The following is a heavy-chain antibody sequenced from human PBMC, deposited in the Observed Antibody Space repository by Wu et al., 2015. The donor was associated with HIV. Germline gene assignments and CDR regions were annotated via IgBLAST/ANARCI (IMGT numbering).Heavy chain of an antibody. Sequence: QVHLLQSGAEVKNPGSSVRVSCKASGGTFSNYALSWVRQVPGQGLEWMGGIIPIFGTANYAQKFQGRVTITADESTSTAYMELSSLRSEDTAVYYCARDCRRSDRGVCYGEYFQHWGQGTLVTVSS. D-gene: IGHD2-8*01. CDR1: GGTFSNYA. CDR2: IIPIFGTA. CDR3: ARDCRRSDRGVCYGEYFQH. V-gene: IGHV1-69*13. J-gene: IGHJ1*01.